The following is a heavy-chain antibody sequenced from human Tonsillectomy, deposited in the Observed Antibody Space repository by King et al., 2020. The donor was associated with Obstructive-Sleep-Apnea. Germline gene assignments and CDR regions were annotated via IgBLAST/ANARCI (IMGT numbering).Heavy chain of an antibody. J-gene: IGHJ6*02. Sequence: VQLVESGGGLVKPGGSLRLSCAASGFTFSSYSMNWVRQAPGKGLEWVSSISSSSSYIYYADSVKGRFTISRDNAMNSLYLQMNSLRAEDTAVYYCARDGANQIFLEWFDYYYYYGMDVWGQGTTVTVSS. CDR3: ARDGANQIFLEWFDYYYYYGMDV. D-gene: IGHD3-3*01. V-gene: IGHV3-21*01. CDR1: GFTFSSYS. CDR2: ISSSSSYI.